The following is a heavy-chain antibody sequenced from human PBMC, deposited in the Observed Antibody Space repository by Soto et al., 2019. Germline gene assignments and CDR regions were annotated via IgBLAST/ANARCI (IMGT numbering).Heavy chain of an antibody. Sequence: GGSLRLSCAASGFTFSSYWMSWVRQAPGKGLEWVANIKQDGSEKYYVDSVKGRFTISRDNAKNSLYLQMNSLRAEDTGVDYCAREGNYYDSSGGDAFDIWGQGTMVTVSS. CDR2: IKQDGSEK. CDR1: GFTFSSYW. D-gene: IGHD3-22*01. V-gene: IGHV3-7*03. J-gene: IGHJ3*02. CDR3: AREGNYYDSSGGDAFDI.